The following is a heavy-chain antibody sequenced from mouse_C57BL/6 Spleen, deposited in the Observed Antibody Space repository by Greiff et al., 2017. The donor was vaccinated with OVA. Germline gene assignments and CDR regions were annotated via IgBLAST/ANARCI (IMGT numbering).Heavy chain of an antibody. CDR2: IYPSDSET. CDR1: GYTFTSYW. J-gene: IGHJ2*01. CDR3: ARGTTVVAPYFDY. Sequence: VQLQQPGAELVRPGSSVKLSCKASGYTFTSYWMDWVKQRPGQGLEWIGNIYPSDSETHYNQKFKDKATLTVDKSSSTAYMQLSSLTSEDSAVYYCARGTTVVAPYFDYWGQGTTLTVSS. V-gene: IGHV1-61*01. D-gene: IGHD1-1*01.